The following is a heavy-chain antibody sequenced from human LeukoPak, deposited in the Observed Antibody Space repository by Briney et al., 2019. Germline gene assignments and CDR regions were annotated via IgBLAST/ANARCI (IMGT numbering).Heavy chain of an antibody. Sequence: PSETLSLTCAVYGGSFSGYYWGWIRQPPGKGLEWIGEINHSGSTNYNPSLKGRVTISVDTSKNQFSLKLSSLTAADTAAYYCERGHSYYDYVWGSYRYGYMGDYWGQGTLVTASS. CDR2: INHSGST. CDR3: ERGHSYYDYVWGSYRYGYMGDY. J-gene: IGHJ4*02. CDR1: GGSFSGYY. D-gene: IGHD3-16*02. V-gene: IGHV4-34*01.